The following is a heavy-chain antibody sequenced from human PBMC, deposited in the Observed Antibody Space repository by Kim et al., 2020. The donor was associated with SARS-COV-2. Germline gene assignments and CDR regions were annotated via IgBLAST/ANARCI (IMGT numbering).Heavy chain of an antibody. CDR3: ARGTRQWLVRGPYYYYMDV. V-gene: IGHV4-34*01. D-gene: IGHD6-19*01. CDR2: INHSGST. Sequence: SETLSLTCAVYGGSFSGYYWSWIRQPPGKGLEWIGEINHSGSTNYNPSFKSRVTISVDTSKNQSSLKLSSVTAADTAVYYCARGTRQWLVRGPYYYYMDVWGKGTTVTVSS. J-gene: IGHJ6*03. CDR1: GGSFSGYY.